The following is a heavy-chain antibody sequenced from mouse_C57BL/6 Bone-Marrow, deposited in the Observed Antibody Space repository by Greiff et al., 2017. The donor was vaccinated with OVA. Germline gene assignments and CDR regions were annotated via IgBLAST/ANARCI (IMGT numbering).Heavy chain of an antibody. CDR3: TRDDYYGSSYVFAY. Sequence: EVKLMESGEGLVKPGGSLKLSCAASGFTFSSYAMSWVRQTPEKRLEWVAYISSGGDYIYYADTVKGRFTISRDNARNTLYLQMSSLKSEDTAMYYCTRDDYYGSSYVFAYWGQGTLVTVSA. D-gene: IGHD1-1*01. J-gene: IGHJ3*01. V-gene: IGHV5-9-1*02. CDR1: GFTFSSYA. CDR2: ISSGGDYI.